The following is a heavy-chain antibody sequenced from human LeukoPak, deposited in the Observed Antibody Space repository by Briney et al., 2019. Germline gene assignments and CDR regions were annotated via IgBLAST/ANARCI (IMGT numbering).Heavy chain of an antibody. CDR1: GGSISSYY. Sequence: SETLSLTCTVSGGSISSYYWSWIRQPPGKGLEWIGYIYYSGSTNYNPSLKSRVTISVDTSKNQFSLKLSSVTAADTAVYYCARRQYGSGSYYTPPDYWGQGTLVTVSS. V-gene: IGHV4-59*01. CDR2: IYYSGST. CDR3: ARRQYGSGSYYTPPDY. J-gene: IGHJ4*02. D-gene: IGHD3-10*01.